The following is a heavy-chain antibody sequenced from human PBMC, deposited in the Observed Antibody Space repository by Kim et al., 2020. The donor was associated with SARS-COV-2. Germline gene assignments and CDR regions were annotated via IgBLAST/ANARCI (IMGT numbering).Heavy chain of an antibody. CDR3: ARDLGTTVSPFGWFDP. D-gene: IGHD4-17*01. J-gene: IGHJ5*02. V-gene: IGHV3-30-3*01. CDR2: ISYDGSNK. Sequence: GGFLRLSCAASGFTFSSYAMHWVRQAPGKGLEWVAVISYDGSNKYYADSVKGRFTISRDNSKNTLYLKMNSLRAEDTAVYYCARDLGTTVSPFGWFDPWGQGTLVTVSS. CDR1: GFTFSSYA.